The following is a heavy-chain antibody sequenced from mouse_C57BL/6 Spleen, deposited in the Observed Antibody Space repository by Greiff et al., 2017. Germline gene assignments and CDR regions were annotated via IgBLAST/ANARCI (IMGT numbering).Heavy chain of an antibody. Sequence: EVQLVESGGGLVQPGGSLKLSCAASGFTFSDYYMYWVRQTPEKRLEWVAYISNGGGSTYYPDTVKGRFTISRDNAKNTLYLQMSRLKSEDTAMYYCARSDGYFAMDYWGQGTSVTVSS. CDR1: GFTFSDYY. J-gene: IGHJ4*01. V-gene: IGHV5-12*01. CDR3: ARSDGYFAMDY. CDR2: ISNGGGST. D-gene: IGHD2-3*01.